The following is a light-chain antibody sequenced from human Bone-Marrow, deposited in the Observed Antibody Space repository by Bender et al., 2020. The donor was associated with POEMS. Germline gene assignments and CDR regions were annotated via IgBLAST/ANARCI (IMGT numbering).Light chain of an antibody. CDR2: SNY. V-gene: IGLV1-44*01. Sequence: QSVVTQPPSASGTPGQSVIISCSGTDSNFGGNNVNWYQHLPGTAPRLVVYSNYQRPSGVPARFSGSKSGNTASLTVSGLQAEDEADYYCSSYAGSNIYVVFGGGTKLAVL. CDR3: SSYAGSNIYVV. J-gene: IGLJ2*01. CDR1: DSNFGGNN.